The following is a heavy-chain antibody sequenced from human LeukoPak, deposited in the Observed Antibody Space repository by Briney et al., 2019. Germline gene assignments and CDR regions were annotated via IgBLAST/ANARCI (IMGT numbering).Heavy chain of an antibody. J-gene: IGHJ4*02. D-gene: IGHD6-19*01. V-gene: IGHV1-2*02. CDR1: GYTFTGYY. CDR3: AVGYSSGWPYYFDY. Sequence: GASVKVSCKASGYTFTGYYMHWVRQAPGQGLEWMGWINPNSGGTNYAQKFQGRVTMTRDTSISTAYMELSRLRSDDTAVYYCAVGYSSGWPYYFDYWGQGTLVTVSS. CDR2: INPNSGGT.